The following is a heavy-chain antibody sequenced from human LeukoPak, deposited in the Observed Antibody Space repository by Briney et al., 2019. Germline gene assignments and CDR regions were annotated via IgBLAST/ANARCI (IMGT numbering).Heavy chain of an antibody. CDR2: ISSSYNTI. CDR3: ARATSDSSGYPVSDF. CDR1: GFTFSSHN. D-gene: IGHD3-22*01. Sequence: GGSLRLSCVASGFTFSSHNMNWVRQAPGKGLEWVSYISSSYNTIYYRDSVQGRFIISRDNAKNSLSLQMNSLRAEDSGIYYCARATSDSSGYPVSDFWGQGTLVTVSS. V-gene: IGHV3-48*03. J-gene: IGHJ4*02.